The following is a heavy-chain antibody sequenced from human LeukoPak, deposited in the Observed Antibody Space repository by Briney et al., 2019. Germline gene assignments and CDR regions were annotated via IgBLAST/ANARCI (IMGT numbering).Heavy chain of an antibody. V-gene: IGHV4-31*03. CDR1: GGSISSGGYY. CDR2: IYYSGST. CDR3: ARGYCTNGVCVWGYNWFDP. J-gene: IGHJ5*02. Sequence: KPSETLSLTCTVSGGSISSGGYYWSWIRQHPGKGLEWIGYIYYSGSTYYDPSLKSRVTISVDTSKNQFSLKLSSVTAADTAVYYCARGYCTNGVCVWGYNWFDPWGQGTLVTVSS. D-gene: IGHD2-8*01.